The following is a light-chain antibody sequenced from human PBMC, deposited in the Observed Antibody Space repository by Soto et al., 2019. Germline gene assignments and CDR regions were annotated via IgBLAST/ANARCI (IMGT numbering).Light chain of an antibody. CDR3: QSYDSSLTTFV. J-gene: IGLJ1*01. V-gene: IGLV1-40*01. Sequence: QSVLPQQPSVSGAPGQRVAISCTGSSSNIGAEYDVHWYQQLPGTAPKRLIYGDNNRPSGVPDRFSGSKSGTSASLAITGLQPEDEADYYCQSYDSSLTTFVFGTGTKVTVL. CDR1: SSNIGAEYD. CDR2: GDN.